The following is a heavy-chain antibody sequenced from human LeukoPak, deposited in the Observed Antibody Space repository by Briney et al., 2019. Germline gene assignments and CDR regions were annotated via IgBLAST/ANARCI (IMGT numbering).Heavy chain of an antibody. Sequence: SETLSLTCTVSGGSISSYYWSWIRQPPGKGLEWIGYIYYRGSTNYNPSLKSRVTISVDTSKNQLSLKLSSVTAADTAVYYCAKDRGSHVIWYFDLWGRGTLVTVSS. J-gene: IGHJ2*01. CDR3: AKDRGSHVIWYFDL. D-gene: IGHD1-26*01. V-gene: IGHV4-59*01. CDR2: IYYRGST. CDR1: GGSISSYY.